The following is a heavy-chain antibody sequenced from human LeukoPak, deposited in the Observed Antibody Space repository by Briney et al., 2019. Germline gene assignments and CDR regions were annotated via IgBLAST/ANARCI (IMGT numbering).Heavy chain of an antibody. V-gene: IGHV1-3*02. CDR2: SNAGNGNT. D-gene: IGHD1/OR15-1a*01. Sequence: ASVKVSCKAPGYTFTSYAMHWVRQASGQRLEWMGWSNAGNGNTKYSQEFQGRVTITRDTSASTAYMELSSLRSEDMAVYYCARGRWDRNTAYYFDYWGQGTLVTVSS. CDR3: ARGRWDRNTAYYFDY. CDR1: GYTFTSYA. J-gene: IGHJ4*02.